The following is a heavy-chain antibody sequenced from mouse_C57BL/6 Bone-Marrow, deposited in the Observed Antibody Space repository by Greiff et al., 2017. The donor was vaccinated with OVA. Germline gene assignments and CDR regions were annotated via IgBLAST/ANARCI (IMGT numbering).Heavy chain of an antibody. V-gene: IGHV3-6*01. CDR2: ISYDGSN. J-gene: IGHJ3*01. D-gene: IGHD1-1*01. CDR1: GYSITSGYY. Sequence: VQLKESGPGLVKPSQSLSLTCSVTGYSITSGYYWNWIRQFPGNKLEWMGYISYDGSNNYNPSLKNRISITRDTSKNQFFLKLNSVTTEDTATYYCARDDGSSSAWFAYWGQGTLVTVSA. CDR3: ARDDGSSSAWFAY.